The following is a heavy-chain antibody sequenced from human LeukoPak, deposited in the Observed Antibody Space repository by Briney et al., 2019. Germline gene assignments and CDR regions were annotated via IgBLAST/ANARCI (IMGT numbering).Heavy chain of an antibody. CDR3: AKDHTAAAAPYYYDY. Sequence: QPGGSLRLSCAASGFTFSSYAMSWVRQAPGKGLEWVAVISYDGSNKYYADSVKGRFTISRDNSKNTLYLQMNSLRAEDTAVYYCAKDHTAAAAPYYYDYWGQGTLVTVSS. D-gene: IGHD6-13*01. J-gene: IGHJ4*02. V-gene: IGHV3-30*18. CDR2: ISYDGSNK. CDR1: GFTFSSYA.